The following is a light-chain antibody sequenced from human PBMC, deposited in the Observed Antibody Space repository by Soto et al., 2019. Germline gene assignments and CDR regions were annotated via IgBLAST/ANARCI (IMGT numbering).Light chain of an antibody. V-gene: IGKV3D-15*01. J-gene: IGKJ3*01. Sequence: EIVLTHSPATLSVSPCERATLSWSASQSVSNNLAWYQQKSGQAPRLLIYGASTRATGLPARFSGSGSGTDFTLTISRLESEDFAVYYCQQYSSSPSFGPGTKVDIK. CDR2: GAS. CDR3: QQYSSSPS. CDR1: QSVSNN.